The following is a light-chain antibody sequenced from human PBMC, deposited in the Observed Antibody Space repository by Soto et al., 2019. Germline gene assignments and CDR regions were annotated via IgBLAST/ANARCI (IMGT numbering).Light chain of an antibody. CDR2: DVS. CDR1: SSDVGGYNY. Sequence: QSVLTQPASVSGSPGQSITISCTGTSSDVGGYNYVSWYQHHPGKAPKLIIYDVSNRPSGVSTRFSGSKSDNTASLTISGLQPEDEADYHCSSYTTSNTRQSVFGTGTKLTVL. J-gene: IGLJ1*01. CDR3: SSYTTSNTRQSV. V-gene: IGLV2-14*03.